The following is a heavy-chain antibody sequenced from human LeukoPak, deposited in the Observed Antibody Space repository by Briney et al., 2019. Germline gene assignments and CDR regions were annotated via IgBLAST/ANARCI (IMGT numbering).Heavy chain of an antibody. CDR3: ATLVRYFDWSTFNFDY. CDR1: GFTFSSYS. J-gene: IGHJ4*02. Sequence: GGSLRLSCAASGFTFSSYSMNWVRQAPGQGLEWVSYISSTSSTTSYADSVEGRFTISRDNAKNSLYLQMNSLRAEDTAVYYCATLVRYFDWSTFNFDYWGQGTLVTVSS. D-gene: IGHD3-9*01. CDR2: ISSTSSTT. V-gene: IGHV3-48*01.